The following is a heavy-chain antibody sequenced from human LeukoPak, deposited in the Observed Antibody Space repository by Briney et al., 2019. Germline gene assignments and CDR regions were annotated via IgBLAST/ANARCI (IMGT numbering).Heavy chain of an antibody. CDR3: ARFFPYYFDY. J-gene: IGHJ4*02. CDR2: IYHSGST. Sequence: PSETLSLTCAVSGYSISSGYYWGWIRQPPGKGLEWIGNIYHSGSTYYNPSLKSRVTISVDTSKNQFSLKLSSVTAADTAVYYCARFFPYYFDYWGQGTLVTVSS. V-gene: IGHV4-38-2*01. CDR1: GYSISSGYY.